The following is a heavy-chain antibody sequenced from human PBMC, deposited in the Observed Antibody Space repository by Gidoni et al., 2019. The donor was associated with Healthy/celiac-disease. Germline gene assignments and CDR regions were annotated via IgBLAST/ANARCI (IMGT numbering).Heavy chain of an antibody. CDR2: IYYSGIT. CDR3: AGGGGDCSGGSCYYPIDAFDI. J-gene: IGHJ3*02. CDR1: GGSISSGGYY. D-gene: IGHD2-15*01. Sequence: QVHLQESGAGLVKPSHTLSLTCPVSGGSISSGGYYWSWIRQHPGKGLEWIGYIYYSGITYYNPSLKSRVTISVDTSKNQFSLKLSSVTCADTAVYYCAGGGGDCSGGSCYYPIDAFDIWGQGTMGTVSS. V-gene: IGHV4-31*03.